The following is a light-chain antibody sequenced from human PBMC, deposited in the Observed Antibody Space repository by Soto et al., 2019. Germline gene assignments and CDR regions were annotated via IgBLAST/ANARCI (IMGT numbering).Light chain of an antibody. Sequence: EIVLTQSPGTLSLSPGERATLSCRASQSVSSSYLAWHQQKPGQAPRLLLYGASSRATGIPDRFSGSGSGTDFTLTISRLEPEDCAGYYCQQYGSSPYTVGQGTKPEIK. CDR3: QQYGSSPYT. CDR1: QSVSSSY. V-gene: IGKV3-20*01. J-gene: IGKJ2*01. CDR2: GAS.